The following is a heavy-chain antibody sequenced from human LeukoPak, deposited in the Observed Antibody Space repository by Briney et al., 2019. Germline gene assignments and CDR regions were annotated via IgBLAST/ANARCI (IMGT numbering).Heavy chain of an antibody. CDR3: AKSRDIAVAGTSYYFDY. V-gene: IGHV3-23*01. D-gene: IGHD6-19*01. CDR2: ISGSGGNI. Sequence: PGGSLRLSCAASGFTFSSYAMSWVRQAPGKGLEWVSAISGSGGNIYYVDSVKGRFTISRDNSKNTLYLQMNSLRAEGTAVYYCAKSRDIAVAGTSYYFDYWGQGTLATVSS. J-gene: IGHJ4*02. CDR1: GFTFSSYA.